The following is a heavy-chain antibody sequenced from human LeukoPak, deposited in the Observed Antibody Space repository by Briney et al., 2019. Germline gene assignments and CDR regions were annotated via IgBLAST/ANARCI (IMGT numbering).Heavy chain of an antibody. J-gene: IGHJ4*02. D-gene: IGHD3-10*01. V-gene: IGHV3-23*01. CDR1: GFNFISYS. CDR3: AKGSATGYFDY. CDR2: ISESGGST. Sequence: GGSLRLSCVASGFNFISYSMNLVRQAPGKGLEWVSSISESGGSTFYADSVKGRFTISRDNSKNTLYLQLNSLRAEDTAEYYCAKGSATGYFDYWGQGTLVTVST.